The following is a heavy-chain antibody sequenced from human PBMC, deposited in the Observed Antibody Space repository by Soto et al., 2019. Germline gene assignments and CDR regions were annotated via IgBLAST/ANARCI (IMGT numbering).Heavy chain of an antibody. Sequence: GGSLRLSCTASGFTFGDYAMSWFRQAPGKGLEWVGFIRSKEYGGTTEYAASVKGRFTISRDDSNSIAYLQMNSLKSEDTAVYYCARGKHSSGWYGWGAFDIWGQKTMVTVSS. CDR2: IRSKEYGGTT. CDR3: ARGKHSSGWYGWGAFDI. D-gene: IGHD6-19*01. J-gene: IGHJ3*02. CDR1: GFTFGDYA. V-gene: IGHV3-49*03.